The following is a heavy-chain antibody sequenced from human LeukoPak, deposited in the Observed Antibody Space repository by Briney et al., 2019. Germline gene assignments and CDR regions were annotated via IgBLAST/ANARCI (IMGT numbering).Heavy chain of an antibody. D-gene: IGHD3-10*01. V-gene: IGHV4-38-2*02. J-gene: IGHJ5*02. Sequence: PSETLSLTCTVSGYSISSGYYWGWIRQPPGKGLEWIGYIYYSGSTNYNPSLKSRVTISVDTSKNQFSLKLSSVTAADTAVYYCARLSPRGNWFDPWGQGTLVTVSS. CDR1: GYSISSGYY. CDR2: IYYSGST. CDR3: ARLSPRGNWFDP.